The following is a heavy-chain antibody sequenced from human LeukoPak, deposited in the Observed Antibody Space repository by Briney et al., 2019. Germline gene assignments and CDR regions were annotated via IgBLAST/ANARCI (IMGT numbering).Heavy chain of an antibody. CDR2: ISYDGKNK. Sequence: GGSLRLSCAASGFTFSSYGMHWVRQAPGKGLEWVAVISYDGKNKYYSDSVKGRFTISRDNSENTLSLQMNSLRAEDTAVYYCAKEGLLWFGELLSYMDVWGKGTTVTVSS. V-gene: IGHV3-30*18. D-gene: IGHD3-10*01. J-gene: IGHJ6*03. CDR1: GFTFSSYG. CDR3: AKEGLLWFGELLSYMDV.